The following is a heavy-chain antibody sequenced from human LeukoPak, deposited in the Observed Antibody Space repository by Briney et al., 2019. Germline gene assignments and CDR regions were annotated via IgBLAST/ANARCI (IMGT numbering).Heavy chain of an antibody. CDR2: INPSGGST. J-gene: IGHJ5*02. CDR3: ARARDYYGSGSLGFDP. D-gene: IGHD3-10*01. CDR1: GYTFTSYY. V-gene: IGHV1-46*01. Sequence: ASVKVSCKASGYTFTSYYMHWVRQAPGQGLEWMGIINPSGGSTGYAQKFQGRVTMTRDTSTSTVYMELSSLRSEDTAVYYCARARDYYGSGSLGFDPWGQGTLVTVSS.